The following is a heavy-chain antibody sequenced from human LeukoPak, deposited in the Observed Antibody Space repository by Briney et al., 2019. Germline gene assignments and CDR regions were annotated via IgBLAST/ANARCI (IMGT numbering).Heavy chain of an antibody. J-gene: IGHJ4*02. CDR2: IYPGDSDI. V-gene: IGHV5-51*01. Sequence: RGESLKISCKASGYSFTTYWIGWVRQMPGKGLEWMGLIYPGDSDIRYSPSFQGQVTISADKSISTAYLQWSSLKASDTAMYYCASLSGSYSPVDYWGQGTLVTVSS. CDR1: GYSFTTYW. D-gene: IGHD1-26*01. CDR3: ASLSGSYSPVDY.